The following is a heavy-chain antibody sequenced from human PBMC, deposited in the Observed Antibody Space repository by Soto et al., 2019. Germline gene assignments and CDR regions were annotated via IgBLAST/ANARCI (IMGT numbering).Heavy chain of an antibody. D-gene: IGHD2-2*02. CDR1: VFTFSSYA. J-gene: IGHJ6*02. Sequence: RWSLRLSCAASVFTFSSYAMSWFRQAPGKGLEWVSAISGSGGSTYYADSVKGRFTISRDNSKNTLYLQMNSLRAEDTAVYYCARDWAGCSSTSCYRGGYYYGMDVWGQGTTVTVSS. CDR3: ARDWAGCSSTSCYRGGYYYGMDV. CDR2: ISGSGGST. V-gene: IGHV3-23*01.